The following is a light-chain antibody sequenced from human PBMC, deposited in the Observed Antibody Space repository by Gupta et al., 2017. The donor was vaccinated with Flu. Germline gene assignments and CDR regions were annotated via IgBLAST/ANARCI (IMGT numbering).Light chain of an antibody. J-gene: IGLJ3*02. CDR2: GNN. V-gene: IGLV1-40*01. CDR3: QSYDNSLSGSKV. Sequence: QFVLTQPPSVSGAPGQRVTLSCTGSPSNIGAGYDVHWYQQVPGRAPKRLIFGNNNRPSGVADRFSGSKSGTSASLAIAGLQAEDEADYYCQSYDNSLSGSKVFGGGTKLTVL. CDR1: PSNIGAGYD.